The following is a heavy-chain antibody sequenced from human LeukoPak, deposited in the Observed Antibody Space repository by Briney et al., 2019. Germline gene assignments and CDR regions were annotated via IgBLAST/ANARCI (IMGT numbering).Heavy chain of an antibody. V-gene: IGHV3-66*01. Sequence: SWGSLRLSCAASVLTVSSNYMSWVRQAPGKGLEWVSVIYSGGSTYYADSVKGRFTISRDNSKNTLYLQMNSLRAEDTAVYYCAKWAGYSSTWYGLFDCWGQGTLVTVSS. CDR2: IYSGGST. J-gene: IGHJ4*02. D-gene: IGHD6-13*01. CDR3: AKWAGYSSTWYGLFDC. CDR1: VLTVSSNY.